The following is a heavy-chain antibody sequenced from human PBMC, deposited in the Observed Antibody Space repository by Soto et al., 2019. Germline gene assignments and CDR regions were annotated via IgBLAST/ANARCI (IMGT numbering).Heavy chain of an antibody. CDR1: GFTFSNYA. V-gene: IGHV3-23*01. Sequence: GGSLRLSCEASGFTFSNYAMAWVRQTPGEGPEWVSTIGGGDDIFYAESVQGRFIISRDDSRSTMYLQMDNLRVEDTAIYFCGKDTIGYTGIYYGFDVWGQGTTVTVSS. CDR2: IGGGDDI. D-gene: IGHD5-12*01. CDR3: GKDTIGYTGIYYGFDV. J-gene: IGHJ6*02.